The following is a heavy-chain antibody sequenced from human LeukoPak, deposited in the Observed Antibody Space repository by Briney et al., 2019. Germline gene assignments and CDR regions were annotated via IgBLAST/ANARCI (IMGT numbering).Heavy chain of an antibody. CDR1: SDSFSRRTSY. D-gene: IGHD3-3*01. CDR3: ARGRITIFGVVIIGYWFDP. CDR2: IFYSGST. V-gene: IGHV4-39*07. Sequence: SETLSLTCTASSDSFSRRTSYWGWLRQPPGKGLEWIGNIFYSGSTYYSPSLKSRVTISLDKSKNQFSLKLSSVTATDTAVYYCARGRITIFGVVIIGYWFDPWGQGTLVTVSS. J-gene: IGHJ5*02.